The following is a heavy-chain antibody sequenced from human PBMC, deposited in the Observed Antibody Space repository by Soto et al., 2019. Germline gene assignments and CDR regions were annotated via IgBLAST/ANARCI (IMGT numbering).Heavy chain of an antibody. CDR1: GYTFTSYA. Sequence: ASVKVSCKASGYTFTSYAMHWVRQAPGQRLEWMGWINAGNGNTKYSQKFQGRVTITRDTSASTAYMELSSLRSEDTAVYYCARYYYDSSGYYGWFDPWGQGTLVTVSS. CDR3: ARYYYDSSGYYGWFDP. D-gene: IGHD3-22*01. V-gene: IGHV1-3*01. CDR2: INAGNGNT. J-gene: IGHJ5*02.